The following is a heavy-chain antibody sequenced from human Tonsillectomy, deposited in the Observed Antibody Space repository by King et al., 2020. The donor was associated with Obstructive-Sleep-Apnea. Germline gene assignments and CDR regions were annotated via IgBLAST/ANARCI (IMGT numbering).Heavy chain of an antibody. V-gene: IGHV3-23*04. J-gene: IGHJ5*02. CDR1: GFTFSSYA. Sequence: VQLVESGGGLVQPGGSLRLSCAASGFTFSSYAMSRVRQAPGKGLEWVSAISGSGGSTYYADSVKGRFTISRDNSKNTLYLQMNSLRAEDTAVYYCAKDWLVVPAASLGDDWGWFDPWGQGTLVTVSS. D-gene: IGHD2-2*01. CDR2: ISGSGGST. CDR3: AKDWLVVPAASLGDDWGWFDP.